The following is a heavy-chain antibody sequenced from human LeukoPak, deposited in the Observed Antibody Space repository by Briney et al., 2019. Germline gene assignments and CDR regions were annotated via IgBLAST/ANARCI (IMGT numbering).Heavy chain of an antibody. CDR1: GDSVSSKNGA. Sequence: SQTLSLTRVVSGDSVSSKNGAWNWIRQSPSRGLEWLGRTYYRSKWYNDYAESMEGRMTISRDTSKNQYSLHLNSVTPDDTAVYYCARDFGTTGWHTFDYWGQGTLVTVSS. CDR2: TYYRSKWYN. J-gene: IGHJ4*02. CDR3: ARDFGTTGWHTFDY. D-gene: IGHD6-19*01. V-gene: IGHV6-1*01.